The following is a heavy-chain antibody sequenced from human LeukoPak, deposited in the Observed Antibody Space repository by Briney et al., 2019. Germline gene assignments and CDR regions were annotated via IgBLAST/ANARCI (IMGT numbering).Heavy chain of an antibody. V-gene: IGHV3-30-3*01. CDR1: GFTFSSYA. CDR3: ARASFQRWLQLGGD. D-gene: IGHD5-24*01. Sequence: GGSLRLSCAASGFTFSSYAMHWVRQAPGKGLEWVAVISYDGSNKYYADSVKGRFTISRDNAKNSLYLQMNSLRDEDTAVYYCARASFQRWLQLGGDWGQGALVTVSS. J-gene: IGHJ4*02. CDR2: ISYDGSNK.